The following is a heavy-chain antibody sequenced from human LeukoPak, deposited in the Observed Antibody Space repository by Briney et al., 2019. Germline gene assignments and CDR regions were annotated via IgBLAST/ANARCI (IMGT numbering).Heavy chain of an antibody. CDR3: ARDLYGDYSFDY. CDR2: ISFDGSNK. V-gene: IGHV3-30*04. CDR1: GFTFSTYA. D-gene: IGHD4-17*01. Sequence: GGSLRLSCAASGFTFSTYAMHWVRQAPGTGLEWVAVISFDGSNKYYADSVKGRFTISRDNAKNSLYLQMNSLRDEDTAVYYCARDLYGDYSFDYWGQGTLVTVSS. J-gene: IGHJ4*02.